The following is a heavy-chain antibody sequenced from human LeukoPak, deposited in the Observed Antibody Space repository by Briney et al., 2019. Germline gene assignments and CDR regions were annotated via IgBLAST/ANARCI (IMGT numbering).Heavy chain of an antibody. J-gene: IGHJ4*02. D-gene: IGHD2-15*01. CDR1: GFTFDDYA. Sequence: GGSLRLSCAASGFTFDDYAMHWVRQAPGKGLEWVSGIIWNSGSIGYADSVKGRFTISRDNAKNSLYLQMNSLRAEDTALYYCAKGLGYCSGGSCYDFDYWGQGTLVTVSS. V-gene: IGHV3-9*01. CDR2: IIWNSGSI. CDR3: AKGLGYCSGGSCYDFDY.